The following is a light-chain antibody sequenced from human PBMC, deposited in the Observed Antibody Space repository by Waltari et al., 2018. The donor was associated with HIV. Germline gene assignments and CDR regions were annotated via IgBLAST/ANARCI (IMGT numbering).Light chain of an antibody. V-gene: IGLV1-40*01. CDR1: SSNIGAGSD. J-gene: IGLJ3*02. CDR2: GTS. CDR3: QSYDSSLSGKV. Sequence: QSVLTQPPSVSGAPGQRVTISCTGRSSNIGAGSDVHWYKQLPGTAPKLLIYGTSNRPAGVPDRFSASKSGTSASLAITGLQAEDGADYYCQSYDSSLSGKVFGGGTKLTVL.